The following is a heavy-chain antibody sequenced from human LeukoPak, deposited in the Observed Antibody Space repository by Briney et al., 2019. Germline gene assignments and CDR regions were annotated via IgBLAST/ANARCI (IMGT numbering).Heavy chain of an antibody. V-gene: IGHV4-4*08. Sequence: SETLSLTCSVSGGSISSYFWSWIRQPPGKGLEWIGRIYTSGSTNYNPSLKSRVTISVDTSKNQFSLKLSSVTAADTAVYYCARGRAAPIDYWGQGTLVTVSS. CDR2: IYTSGST. D-gene: IGHD6-6*01. CDR1: GGSISSYF. CDR3: ARGRAAPIDY. J-gene: IGHJ4*02.